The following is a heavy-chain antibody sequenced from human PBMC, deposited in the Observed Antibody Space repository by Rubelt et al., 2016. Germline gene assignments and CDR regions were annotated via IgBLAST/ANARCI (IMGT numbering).Heavy chain of an antibody. CDR1: GYTFTNYG. D-gene: IGHD6-13*01. Sequence: QVQLVQSGAEVKKPGASVKVSCKASGYTFTNYGMHWVRQAPGQRLEWMGWINAGNGKTKYSQKFQGRVTITRDTSASTAYMELSSLRSEDTAVYYCARMRGPYSSSGGEFDPWGQGTLVTVSS. CDR2: INAGNGKT. V-gene: IGHV1-3*01. J-gene: IGHJ5*02. CDR3: ARMRGPYSSSGGEFDP.